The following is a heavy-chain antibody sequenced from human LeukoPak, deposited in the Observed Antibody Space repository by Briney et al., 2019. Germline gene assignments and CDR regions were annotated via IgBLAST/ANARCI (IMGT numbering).Heavy chain of an antibody. CDR1: GFTFSDYY. Sequence: GGSLRLSCAASGFTFSDYYMSWIRRGPGKGLEWVSYITSSGSTIYYADSVKGRFTISRDNAKNSLYLQMNSLRAGDTAVYYCARVTNSDFWSGYVDYWGRGTLVTVSS. V-gene: IGHV3-11*01. J-gene: IGHJ4*02. CDR3: ARVTNSDFWSGYVDY. D-gene: IGHD3-3*01. CDR2: ITSSGSTI.